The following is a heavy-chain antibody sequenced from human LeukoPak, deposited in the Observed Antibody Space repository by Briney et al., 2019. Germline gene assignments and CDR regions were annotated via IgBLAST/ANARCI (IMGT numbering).Heavy chain of an antibody. D-gene: IGHD3-9*01. CDR3: AKDRARYFDWLLSLDH. Sequence: GGSLRLSCAASGFTFSSYGMHWVRQAPGKGLEWVAVISYDGSNKYYADSVKGRFTISRDNSKNTLYLQMNSLRAEDTAVYYCAKDRARYFDWLLSLDHWGQGTLVTVSS. V-gene: IGHV3-30*18. CDR2: ISYDGSNK. CDR1: GFTFSSYG. J-gene: IGHJ4*02.